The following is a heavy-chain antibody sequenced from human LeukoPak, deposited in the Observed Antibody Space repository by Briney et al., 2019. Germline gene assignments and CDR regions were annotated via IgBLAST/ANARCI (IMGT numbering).Heavy chain of an antibody. CDR3: AKVQQGTFDY. Sequence: GGSLRLSCAASGFTFSSYATCWVRQGPGKGVEWGSAISGSGGSTYYADSVKGRFTISRDNSKNTLYLQMNSLRAEDTAVYYCAKVQQGTFDYWGQGTLVTVSS. CDR1: GFTFSSYA. J-gene: IGHJ4*02. CDR2: ISGSGGST. D-gene: IGHD6-13*01. V-gene: IGHV3-23*01.